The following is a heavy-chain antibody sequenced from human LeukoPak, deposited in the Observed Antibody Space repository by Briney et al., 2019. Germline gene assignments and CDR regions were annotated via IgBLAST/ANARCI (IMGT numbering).Heavy chain of an antibody. D-gene: IGHD1-26*01. CDR2: INEDGSIT. J-gene: IGHJ4*02. CDR3: GRDLGGRSGY. V-gene: IGHV3-74*01. CDR1: GFTFRTYW. Sequence: GGSLRLTCAVSGFTFRTYWMHWVRQVPGEGLVWVSRINEDGSITNYADSVKGRFSISRDNAKNTLYLQMNSLRAEDTAVYYCGRDLGGRSGYWGQGTLVTVSS.